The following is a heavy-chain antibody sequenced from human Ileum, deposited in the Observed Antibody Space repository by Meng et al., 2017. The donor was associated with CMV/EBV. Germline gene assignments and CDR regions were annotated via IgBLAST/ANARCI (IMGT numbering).Heavy chain of an antibody. CDR1: GDSISSYH. J-gene: IGHJ4*02. Sequence: LQGSGQGLVKPSETPSPTCSVSGDSISSYHWTWIRKPAGKGLEWIGRLRTSGTTDHNPSLKSRVTLSIDTSKNQFSLKLNSVTAADTAVYYCGRAGARGVPVDMWGQGTLVTVSS. D-gene: IGHD3-10*01. V-gene: IGHV4-4*07. CDR3: GRAGARGVPVDM. CDR2: LRTSGTT.